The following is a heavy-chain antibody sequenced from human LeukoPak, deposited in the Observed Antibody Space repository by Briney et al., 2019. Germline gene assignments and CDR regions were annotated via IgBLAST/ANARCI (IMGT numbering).Heavy chain of an antibody. J-gene: IGHJ4*02. Sequence: GGSLRLSCAASGFTFRSYSMSWVRQAPGKGLEWVANIRQDAGAVFQVDSLKGRFTVSRDNTKNSLYLQMSSLRVEDTAVYYCARWIHDSAAWRLDYWGRGALVTVSS. V-gene: IGHV3-7*04. CDR2: IRQDAGAV. CDR3: ARWIHDSAAWRLDY. CDR1: GFTFRSYS. D-gene: IGHD3-22*01.